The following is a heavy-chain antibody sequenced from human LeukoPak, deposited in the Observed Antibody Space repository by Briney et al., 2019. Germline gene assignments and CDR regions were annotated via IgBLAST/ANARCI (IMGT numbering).Heavy chain of an antibody. CDR3: AKGSGPPWFDP. V-gene: IGHV4-38-2*02. Sequence: PSETLSLTCTVSGYSISSGYYWSWIRQPPGKGLEWIGYIYYSGSTNSNPSLKSRVTISVDTSKNQFSLRLRSVTAADTAVYYCAKGSGPPWFDPWGQGTLVTVSS. D-gene: IGHD2-8*02. CDR1: GYSISSGYY. CDR2: IYYSGST. J-gene: IGHJ5*02.